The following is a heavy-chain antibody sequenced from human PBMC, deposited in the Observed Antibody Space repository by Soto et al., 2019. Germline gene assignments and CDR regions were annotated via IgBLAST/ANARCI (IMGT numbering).Heavy chain of an antibody. CDR1: GGSISSGGYY. J-gene: IGHJ5*02. D-gene: IGHD1-20*01. Sequence: QVQLQESGPGLVKPSQTLSLTCTVSGGSISSGGYYWSWIRQHPGKGLEWIGYIYYSGSTYYTPSLMSRVTISVDTSKNQSSLKLSSVTAADTAVYYCARVGGINWFDPWRQGTLVTVSS. V-gene: IGHV4-31*03. CDR2: IYYSGST. CDR3: ARVGGINWFDP.